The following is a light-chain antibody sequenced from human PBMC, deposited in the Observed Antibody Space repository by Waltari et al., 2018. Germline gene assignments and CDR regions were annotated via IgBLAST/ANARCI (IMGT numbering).Light chain of an antibody. Sequence: EIVLTQSPATLSLSPGERATLPCRASQSVSSYLAWYQQKPGQAPRLLIYDASNRATGIPARFSSSGSGTDFTLTISSLEAEDFAVYYCQQRSNWPPITFGQGTRLEIK. CDR1: QSVSSY. J-gene: IGKJ5*01. CDR2: DAS. CDR3: QQRSNWPPIT. V-gene: IGKV3-11*01.